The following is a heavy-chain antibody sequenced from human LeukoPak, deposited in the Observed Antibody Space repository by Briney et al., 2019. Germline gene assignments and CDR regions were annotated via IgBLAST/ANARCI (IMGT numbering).Heavy chain of an antibody. CDR3: ARLSYGSGSCPDY. D-gene: IGHD3-10*01. V-gene: IGHV4-59*08. CDR2: IYYSGST. CDR1: GGSISSYY. Sequence: SETLSLTCTVSGGSISSYYWSWIRQPPGKGLEWIGYIYYSGSTNYNPSLKSRVTISVDTSKNQFSLKLSSVTAADTAVYYCARLSYGSGSCPDYWGQGTLVTVSS. J-gene: IGHJ4*02.